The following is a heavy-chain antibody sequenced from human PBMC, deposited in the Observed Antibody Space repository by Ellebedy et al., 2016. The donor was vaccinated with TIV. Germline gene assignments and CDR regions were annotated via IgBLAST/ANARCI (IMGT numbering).Heavy chain of an antibody. CDR3: ARDDNGDYDY. CDR1: GGSISSYY. V-gene: IGHV4-59*12. J-gene: IGHJ4*02. D-gene: IGHD4-17*01. Sequence: SETLSLTCTVSGGSISSYYWSWIRQPPGKGLEWIGYIYYSGSTNYNPSLKSRVTISVDTSKNQFSLKLSSVTAADTAVYYCARDDNGDYDYWGQGTLVTVSS. CDR2: IYYSGST.